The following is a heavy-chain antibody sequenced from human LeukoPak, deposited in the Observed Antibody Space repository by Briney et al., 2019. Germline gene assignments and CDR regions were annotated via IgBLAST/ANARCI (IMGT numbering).Heavy chain of an antibody. V-gene: IGHV4-59*08. CDR1: GGSISSYY. CDR3: ARHVIFGYSSGWYDY. J-gene: IGHJ4*02. Sequence: SETLSLTCTVSGGSISSYYWSWIRQPPGKGLEWIGYIYYSGSTNYNPSPKSRVTISVDTSKNQFSLKLSSVTAADTAVYYCARHVIFGYSSGWYDYWGQGTLVTVSS. CDR2: IYYSGST. D-gene: IGHD6-19*01.